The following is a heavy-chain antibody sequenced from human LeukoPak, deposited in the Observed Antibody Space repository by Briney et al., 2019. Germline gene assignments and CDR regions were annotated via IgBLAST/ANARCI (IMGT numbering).Heavy chain of an antibody. CDR1: GGSISSGGYY. CDR3: ARDKTTVTNYYYYYYMDV. V-gene: IGHV4-31*03. CDR2: IYYSGST. Sequence: SQTLSLTCTVSGGSISSGGYYWSWIRLHPGKGLEWIGYIYYSGSTYYNPSLKSRVTISVDTSKNQFSLKLSSVTAADTAVYYCARDKTTVTNYYYYYYMDVWGKGTTVTVSS. J-gene: IGHJ6*03. D-gene: IGHD4-17*01.